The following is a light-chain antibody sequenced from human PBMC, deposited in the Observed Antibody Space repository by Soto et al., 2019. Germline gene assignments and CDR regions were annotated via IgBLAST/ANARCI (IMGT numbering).Light chain of an antibody. CDR1: QDIKNY. J-gene: IGKJ4*01. Sequence: DIQLTQSPSYLYPSVGDTVTLTCKASQDIKNYLNWYQQKSGKATKLLIYDASDLETGVPSRFSGSGSGTDFTFTINSLQPEEIATYYCKKYDNLPLTVGGGTKVDNK. CDR3: KKYDNLPLT. CDR2: DAS. V-gene: IGKV1-33*01.